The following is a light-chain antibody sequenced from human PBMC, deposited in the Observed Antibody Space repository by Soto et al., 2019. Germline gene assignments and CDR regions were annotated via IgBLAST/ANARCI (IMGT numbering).Light chain of an antibody. Sequence: DIQMTQSPSSLSASVGDRVTITCLASQDIAGYLAWYQHKPGRTPKLLIYEASSLESGVPSRFSGSGSGTEFTLSIRSLQPDDFATYYCQQYDTYSQTFGQGTKVDIK. J-gene: IGKJ1*01. V-gene: IGKV1-5*03. CDR3: QQYDTYSQT. CDR2: EAS. CDR1: QDIAGY.